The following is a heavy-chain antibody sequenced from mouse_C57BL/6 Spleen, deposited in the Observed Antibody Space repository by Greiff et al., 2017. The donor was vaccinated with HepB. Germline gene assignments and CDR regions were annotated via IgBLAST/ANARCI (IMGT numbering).Heavy chain of an antibody. CDR1: GYTFTSYW. Sequence: QVQLQHPGTELVKPGASVKLSCKASGYTFTSYWMHWVKQRPGQGLEWIGNINPSNGGTNYNEKFKSKATLTVDKSSSTAYMQLSSLTSEDSAVYYCARGTVVAHWYFDVWGTGTTVTVSS. CDR3: ARGTVVAHWYFDV. J-gene: IGHJ1*03. CDR2: INPSNGGT. D-gene: IGHD1-1*01. V-gene: IGHV1-53*01.